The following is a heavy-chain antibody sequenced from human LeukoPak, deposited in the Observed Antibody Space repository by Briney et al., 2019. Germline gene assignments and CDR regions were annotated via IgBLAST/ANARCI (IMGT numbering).Heavy chain of an antibody. V-gene: IGHV3-23*01. D-gene: IGHD6-19*01. CDR3: ARDLAGYSSGWLQERD. CDR2: ISGNTGAT. Sequence: GGSLRLSCAASGFTFKNFVMTWVRQAPGQGLDWVSAISGNTGATYYADSVKGRFTISRDNSKNTLYLQMNSLRAEDTAVYYCARDLAGYSSGWLQERDWGQGTLVTVSS. CDR1: GFTFKNFV. J-gene: IGHJ4*02.